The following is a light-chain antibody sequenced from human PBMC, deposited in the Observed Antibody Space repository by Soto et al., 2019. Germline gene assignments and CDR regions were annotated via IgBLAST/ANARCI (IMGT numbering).Light chain of an antibody. CDR2: DAS. CDR1: QDISKN. Sequence: IQMTQSPSSLSASVGDRVTITCQASQDISKNLNWYQQKPGKAPKLLIYDASSLQTGVPSRFIGSAAATHFTIAIRSLQPVDIATYCCQQYDNPLPITCGQGTRLEIK. J-gene: IGKJ5*01. CDR3: QQYDNPLPIT. V-gene: IGKV1-33*01.